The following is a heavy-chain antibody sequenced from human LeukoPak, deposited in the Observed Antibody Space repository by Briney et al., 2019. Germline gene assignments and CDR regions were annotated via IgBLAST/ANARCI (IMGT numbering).Heavy chain of an antibody. J-gene: IGHJ4*02. D-gene: IGHD3-9*01. V-gene: IGHV4-34*01. CDR3: ARVLRYFDWRPDY. CDR1: GGSFSGYY. CDR2: INHSGST. Sequence: KPSETLSLTCAVYGGSFSGYYWSWIRQPPGKGLEWIGEINHSGSTNYNPSLKSRVTISVDTSKNQFSLKLSSVTAADTAVYYCARVLRYFDWRPDYWGQGTLVTVSS.